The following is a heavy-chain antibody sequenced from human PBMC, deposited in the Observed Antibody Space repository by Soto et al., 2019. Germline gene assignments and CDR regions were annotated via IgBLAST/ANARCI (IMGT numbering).Heavy chain of an antibody. CDR2: INHSEST. CDR3: ARVGYCSGGSCLVPFDY. V-gene: IGHV4-34*01. Sequence: SWIRQPPGKGLEWIGKINHSESTSYNPSLKSRVTISVDTSKNQFSLKLSSVTAADTAVYYCARVGYCSGGSCLVPFDYWGQGTRVTVSS. D-gene: IGHD2-15*01. J-gene: IGHJ4*02.